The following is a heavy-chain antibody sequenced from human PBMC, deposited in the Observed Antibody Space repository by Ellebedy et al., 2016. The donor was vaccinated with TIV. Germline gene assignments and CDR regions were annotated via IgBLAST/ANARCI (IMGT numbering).Heavy chain of an antibody. V-gene: IGHV4-4*09. CDR2: IFPGGSP. Sequence: MPSETLSLTCTVSGGYIRGYYWSWIRQPPGKGLEWIGYIFPGGSPDYNPSLRSRVTISADTSKNQFSLRLTSVTATDTAVYYCVRGVREVYYYGMDVWGQGTTVTVSS. J-gene: IGHJ6*02. CDR3: VRGVREVYYYGMDV. CDR1: GGYIRGYY. D-gene: IGHD3-10*01.